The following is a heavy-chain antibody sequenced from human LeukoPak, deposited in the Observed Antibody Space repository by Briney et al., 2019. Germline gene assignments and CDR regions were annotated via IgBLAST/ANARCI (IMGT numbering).Heavy chain of an antibody. CDR2: INGGGTT. V-gene: IGHV3-53*01. D-gene: IGHD2-21*01. CDR1: GFTVSNNY. J-gene: IGHJ4*02. CDR3: AKAPVTSCRGAYCYPFDS. Sequence: PGGSLRLSCAASGFTVSNNYMTWVRQTAGKGLEWVSVINGGGTTYYADSVKGRFTISRDNSKNTLYLQMNSLRAEDAAVYFCAKAPVTSCRGAYCYPFDSWGQGTLVTVSS.